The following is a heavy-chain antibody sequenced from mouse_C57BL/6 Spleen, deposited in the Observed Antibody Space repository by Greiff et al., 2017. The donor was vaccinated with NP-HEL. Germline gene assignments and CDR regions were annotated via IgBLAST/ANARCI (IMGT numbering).Heavy chain of an antibody. CDR2: IYPGSGST. V-gene: IGHV1-55*01. D-gene: IGHD1-1*01. CDR3: ARSITTVFDY. J-gene: IGHJ2*01. Sequence: QVHVKQPGAELVKPGASVKMSCKASGYTFTSYWITWVKQRPGQGLEWIGDIYPGSGSTNYNEKFKSKATLTVDTSSSTAYMQLSSLTSEDSAVYYCARSITTVFDYWGQGTTLTVSS. CDR1: GYTFTSYW.